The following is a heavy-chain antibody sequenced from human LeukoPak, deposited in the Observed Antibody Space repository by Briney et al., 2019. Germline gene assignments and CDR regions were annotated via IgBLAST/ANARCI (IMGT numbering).Heavy chain of an antibody. Sequence: SETLSLTCTVSGGSISSYYWSWIRQPAGKGLEWIGRIYTSGSTNYNPSLKSRVTMSVDTSKNQFSLKLSSVTAADTAVYYCARRDYDILTGYPHWFDPWGQGTLVTVSP. CDR1: GGSISSYY. V-gene: IGHV4-4*07. D-gene: IGHD3-9*01. J-gene: IGHJ5*02. CDR2: IYTSGST. CDR3: ARRDYDILTGYPHWFDP.